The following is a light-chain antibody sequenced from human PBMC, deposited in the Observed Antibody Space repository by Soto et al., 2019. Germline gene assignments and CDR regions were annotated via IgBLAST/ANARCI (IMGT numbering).Light chain of an antibody. Sequence: QSALTQPASVSGSPGQSVTISCTGTSSDLGGYNFVSWYQHHPGKAPKLMIYDVGNRPSGVSVRFSGSKSGNTASLTISGLQSEDEADYYCSSYSSSSRVFGTGTKLTVL. V-gene: IGLV2-14*03. CDR3: SSYSSSSRV. J-gene: IGLJ1*01. CDR1: SSDLGGYNF. CDR2: DVG.